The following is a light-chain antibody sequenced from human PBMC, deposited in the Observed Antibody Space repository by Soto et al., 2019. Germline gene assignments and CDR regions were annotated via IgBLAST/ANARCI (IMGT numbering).Light chain of an antibody. J-gene: IGKJ2*01. CDR3: QQYNNWPPYT. V-gene: IGKV3-15*01. CDR2: GAS. Sequence: EIVLTQSPATLSVSPGERATPSCRASQSVSSSLAWYQQKPGQAPRLLIYGASTRATGIPARFSGSGSGTEFTLTISSLQSEDFAVYYCQQYNNWPPYTFGQGTKVDIK. CDR1: QSVSSS.